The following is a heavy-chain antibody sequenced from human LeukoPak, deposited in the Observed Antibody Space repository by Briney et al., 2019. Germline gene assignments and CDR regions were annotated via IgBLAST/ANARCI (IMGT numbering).Heavy chain of an antibody. D-gene: IGHD1-26*01. CDR2: ISRSSNYI. Sequence: GGSLRLSYAASGFTFCSYSMDWVRQAPGKGLEWVSSISRSSNYIYYVASVKSQFIISSDKATNSLFLQLNSLRAQDTAVHYCSKLSGSYSVLWPLDYWGQGTLVTVSS. CDR1: GFTFCSYS. CDR3: SKLSGSYSVLWPLDY. J-gene: IGHJ4*02. V-gene: IGHV3-21*01.